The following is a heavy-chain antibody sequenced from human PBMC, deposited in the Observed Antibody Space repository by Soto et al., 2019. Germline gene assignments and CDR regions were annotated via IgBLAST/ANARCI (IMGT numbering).Heavy chain of an antibody. V-gene: IGHV1-58*01. CDR1: GFTFSRSA. D-gene: IGHD3-10*01. CDR2: IVVGSDNT. J-gene: IGHJ4*02. Sequence: QTQPVQSGPEVKKPGTSVKVSYRTSGFTFSRSAVQWVRQARGQPLEWIGWIVVGSDNTDYLYKFQDRVTITRDMSTSTVYMELSSLTSEDTAVYYCAAGVPYQSGAGSYYFDFWGQGTLVTVSS. CDR3: AAGVPYQSGAGSYYFDF.